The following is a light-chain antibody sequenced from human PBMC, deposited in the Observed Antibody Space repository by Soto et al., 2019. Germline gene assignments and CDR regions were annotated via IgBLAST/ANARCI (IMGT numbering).Light chain of an antibody. CDR2: DTS. Sequence: EIVFTQSPATLSLSPGERATLSCRASQSVGSFLAWYQQKPGQAPRLLIYDTSIRATGIPARFSGSGSGTDFTLNISSLDPEDFAVYYCQQRNSWPPTFTFGQGTRLEIK. CDR1: QSVGSF. V-gene: IGKV3-11*01. CDR3: QQRNSWPPTFT. J-gene: IGKJ5*01.